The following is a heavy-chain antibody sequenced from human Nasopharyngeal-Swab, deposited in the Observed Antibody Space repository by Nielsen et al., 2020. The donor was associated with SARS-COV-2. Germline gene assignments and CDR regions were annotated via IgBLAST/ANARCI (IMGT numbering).Heavy chain of an antibody. V-gene: IGHV3-23*01. D-gene: IGHD6-6*01. J-gene: IGHJ4*02. CDR3: AQQLALDY. CDR2: ISGSGGST. CDR1: GFTFSRYA. Sequence: GESLKISCAASGFTFSRYAMSWVRQAPGKGLEWVSAISGSGGSTYYADSVKGRFTISRDNSKNTLYLQMNSLRAEDTAVYYCAQQLALDYWGQGTLVTVSS.